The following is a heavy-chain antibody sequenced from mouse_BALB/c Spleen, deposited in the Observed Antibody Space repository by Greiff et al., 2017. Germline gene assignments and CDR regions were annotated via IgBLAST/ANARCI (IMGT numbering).Heavy chain of an antibody. V-gene: IGHV5-15*02. CDR2: ISNLAYSI. Sequence: EVHLVESGGGLVQPGGSRKLSCAASGFTFSDYGMAWVRQAPGKGPEWVAFISNLAYSIYYADTVTGRFTISRENAKNTLYLEMSSLRSEDTAMYYCARAPITTVVEGYFDVWGAGTTVTVSS. D-gene: IGHD1-1*01. CDR3: ARAPITTVVEGYFDV. J-gene: IGHJ1*01. CDR1: GFTFSDYG.